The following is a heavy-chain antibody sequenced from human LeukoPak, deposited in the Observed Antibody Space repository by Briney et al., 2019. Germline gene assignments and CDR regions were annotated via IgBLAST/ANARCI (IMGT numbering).Heavy chain of an antibody. D-gene: IGHD3-3*01. CDR1: GFTFTSYS. CDR2: ISGGGGST. V-gene: IGHV3-21*01. Sequence: GGSLRLSCAASGFTFTSYSMNWVRQAPGKGLEWVSTISGGGGSTYHADSVKGRFTISRDNAKNSLYLQMNSLRAEDTAVYYCARDFVNPYLDYWGQGTLVTVSS. CDR3: ARDFVNPYLDY. J-gene: IGHJ4*02.